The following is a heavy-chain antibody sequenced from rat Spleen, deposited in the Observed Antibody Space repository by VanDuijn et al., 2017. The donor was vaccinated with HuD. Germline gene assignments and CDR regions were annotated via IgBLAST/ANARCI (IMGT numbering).Heavy chain of an antibody. Sequence: QVQLKESGPGLVQPSQTLSLTCTVSGFSLNSNGVSWVRQPPGKSLMWMGTVWASGNTNFNSAVQSRLRISRDTSKSQVFLRMNSLQPEDTGTYYCVRHEPQDYFAYWGQGLLVTVSS. V-gene: IGHV2-72*01. CDR2: VWASGNT. CDR1: GFSLNSNG. J-gene: IGHJ2*01. CDR3: VRHEPQDYFAY.